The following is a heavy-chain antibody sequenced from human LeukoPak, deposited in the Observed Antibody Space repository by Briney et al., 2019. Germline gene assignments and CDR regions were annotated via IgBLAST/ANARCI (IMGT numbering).Heavy chain of an antibody. CDR3: AREQGDCSSTSCYFPDV. D-gene: IGHD2-2*01. Sequence: GGSLTLSCAASGFTFSSYSMNWVRQAPGKGLEWVSYISSSSSTIYYADSVKGRFTISRDNAKNSLYLQMNSLRAEDTAVYYCAREQGDCSSTSCYFPDVWGKGTTVTVSS. J-gene: IGHJ6*04. V-gene: IGHV3-48*01. CDR1: GFTFSSYS. CDR2: ISSSSSTI.